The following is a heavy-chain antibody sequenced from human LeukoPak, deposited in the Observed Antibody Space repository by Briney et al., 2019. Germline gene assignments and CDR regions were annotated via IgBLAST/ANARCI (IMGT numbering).Heavy chain of an antibody. Sequence: SETLSLTCAVYGGSFSGYFWSWIRQPPGKGLEWIGDINHNGGTNYNPSLKSRVTISVDTSKNQFSLKLSSVTAADTAVYYCARRVTVWFGESDYMDVWGKGTTVTISS. J-gene: IGHJ6*03. D-gene: IGHD3-10*01. CDR1: GGSFSGYF. V-gene: IGHV4-34*01. CDR3: ARRVTVWFGESDYMDV. CDR2: INHNGGT.